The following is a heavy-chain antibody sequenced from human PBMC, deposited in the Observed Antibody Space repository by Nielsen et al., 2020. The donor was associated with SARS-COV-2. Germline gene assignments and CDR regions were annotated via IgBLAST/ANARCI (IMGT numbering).Heavy chain of an antibody. CDR2: INWNGGTK. J-gene: IGHJ4*02. D-gene: IGHD6-19*01. Sequence: GGSLRLSCAASGFAFDDYVMTWVRQGPGRGLEWVSGINWNGGTKGYADSVKGRFTISRDNAKNSLYLQMNSLRAEDTALYHCARDPSSSGWYSDYWGQGTLVTVSS. CDR3: ARDPSSSGWYSDY. V-gene: IGHV3-20*01. CDR1: GFAFDDYV.